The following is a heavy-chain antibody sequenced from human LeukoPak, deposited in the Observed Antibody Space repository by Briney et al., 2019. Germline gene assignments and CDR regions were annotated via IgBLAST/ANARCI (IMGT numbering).Heavy chain of an antibody. CDR2: IYYSGST. CDR1: GGSISSYY. Sequence: SETLSLTCTVSGGSISSYYWSWIRQPPGKGLEWIGYIYYSGSTNYNPSLKSRVTISVDTSKNQFSLKLSSVTAADTAVYYGARAGSSWGNYYYYYYMDVWGKGTTVTVSS. D-gene: IGHD6-13*01. J-gene: IGHJ6*03. V-gene: IGHV4-59*01. CDR3: ARAGSSWGNYYYYYYMDV.